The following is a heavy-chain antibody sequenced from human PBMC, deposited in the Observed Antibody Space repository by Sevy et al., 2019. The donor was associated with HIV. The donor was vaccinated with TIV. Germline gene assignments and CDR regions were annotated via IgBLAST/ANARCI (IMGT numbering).Heavy chain of an antibody. CDR1: GYTFGIYD. Sequence: AAVKVSCKASGYTFGIYDLIWVRQAPGQGLERMGWITPYSRDTTYAQKFQGRVTMTTDTSTRTAYMELSSLTSDDAGLYYCARGRFPAANHGMYSFDSWAQGTLVTVSS. J-gene: IGHJ4*02. V-gene: IGHV1-18*01. CDR2: ITPYSRDT. D-gene: IGHD1-26*01. CDR3: ARGRFPAANHGMYSFDS.